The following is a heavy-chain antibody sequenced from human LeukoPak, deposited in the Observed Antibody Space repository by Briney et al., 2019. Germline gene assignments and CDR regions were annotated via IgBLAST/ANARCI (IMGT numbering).Heavy chain of an antibody. CDR2: IIPIFGTA. D-gene: IGHD5-18*01. CDR3: ARPYSYGYNYFQH. Sequence: VASVKVSCKASGGTFSSYAISWVRQAPGQGLEWMGGIIPIFGTANYAQKFQGRVTITTDESMSTAYMELSSLRSEDTAVYYCARPYSYGYNYFQHWGQGTLVTVSS. CDR1: GGTFSSYA. J-gene: IGHJ1*01. V-gene: IGHV1-69*05.